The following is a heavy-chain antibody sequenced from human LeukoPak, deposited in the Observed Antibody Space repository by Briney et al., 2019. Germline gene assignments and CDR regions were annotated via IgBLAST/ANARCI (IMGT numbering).Heavy chain of an antibody. D-gene: IGHD2-2*01. J-gene: IGHJ3*02. CDR1: GFTFSSYA. Sequence: PGGSLRLSCAASGFTFSSYAMSWVRQAPGKGLEWVSAISGSGGSTYYADSVKGRLTISRDNSKNTLYLQVNSLRAEDTAVYYCAKGDIVVVPAAIELGAFDIWGQGTMVTVSS. CDR2: ISGSGGST. V-gene: IGHV3-23*01. CDR3: AKGDIVVVPAAIELGAFDI.